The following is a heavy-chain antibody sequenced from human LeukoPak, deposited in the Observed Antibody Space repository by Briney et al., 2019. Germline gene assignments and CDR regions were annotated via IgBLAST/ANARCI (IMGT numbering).Heavy chain of an antibody. J-gene: IGHJ6*02. V-gene: IGHV1-18*01. Sequence: ASVKVSCKASGYTFTSYGISWVRQAPGQGLEWMGWISAYNGNTNYAQRLQGRVAMTTDTSTSTDYMELRSLRSDDTAVYYCAIPTVVPAAMGSYYGMDVWGQGTTVTVSS. CDR3: AIPTVVPAAMGSYYGMDV. D-gene: IGHD2-2*01. CDR2: ISAYNGNT. CDR1: GYTFTSYG.